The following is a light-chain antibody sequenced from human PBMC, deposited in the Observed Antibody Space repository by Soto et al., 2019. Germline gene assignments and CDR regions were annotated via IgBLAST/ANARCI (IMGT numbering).Light chain of an antibody. Sequence: EIVMTQSPATLSVSPGERATLSCRASQSVSSNLAWYQQKPVQAPRLLIYGASTRATGIPARFSGSGSGTEFTLTISSLQSEDFAVYYCHQYNNWPQWTFGPGTKVEIK. CDR2: GAS. J-gene: IGKJ1*01. CDR3: HQYNNWPQWT. V-gene: IGKV3-15*01. CDR1: QSVSSN.